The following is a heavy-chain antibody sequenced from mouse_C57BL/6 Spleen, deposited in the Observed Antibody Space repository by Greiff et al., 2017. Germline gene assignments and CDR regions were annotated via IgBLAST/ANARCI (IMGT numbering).Heavy chain of an antibody. CDR1: GYTFTSYW. Sequence: QVHVKQPGAELVRPGTSVKLSCKASGYTFTSYWMHWVKQRPGQGLEWIGVIDPSDSYTNYNQKFKGKATLTVDTSSSTAYMQLSSLTSEDSAVYYCARSRTGTYYFDYWGQGTTLTVSS. CDR3: ARSRTGTYYFDY. J-gene: IGHJ2*01. D-gene: IGHD4-1*01. V-gene: IGHV1-59*01. CDR2: IDPSDSYT.